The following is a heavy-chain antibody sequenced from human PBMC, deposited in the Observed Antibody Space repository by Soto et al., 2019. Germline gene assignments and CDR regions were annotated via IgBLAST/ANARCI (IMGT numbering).Heavy chain of an antibody. CDR1: GGSISSSSYY. D-gene: IGHD2-15*01. CDR2: IYYSGST. CDR3: ARSYCSVGSCYIRNYYYYGMDV. V-gene: IGHV4-39*01. Sequence: PSETLSLTCTVSGGSISSSSYYWGWIRQPPGKGLEWIGSIYYSGSTYYNPSLKSRVTISVDTSKNQFSLKLSSVTAADRAVYYCARSYCSVGSCYIRNYYYYGMDVWGQGTTVTVSS. J-gene: IGHJ6*02.